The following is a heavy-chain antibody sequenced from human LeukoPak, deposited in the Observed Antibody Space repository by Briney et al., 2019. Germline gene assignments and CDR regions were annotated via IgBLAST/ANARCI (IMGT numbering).Heavy chain of an antibody. D-gene: IGHD5-12*01. J-gene: IGHJ5*02. V-gene: IGHV4-59*01. CDR1: GGSISNYY. Sequence: SETLSLTCTVSGGSISNYYWSWIRQPPGKGLEWIAYIFYSGSTNYNPSLKSRVTISIDTSKNQFSLKLSSVTAADTAVYYCARDPGYSRYEKNWFDPWGQGTLVTVSS. CDR2: IFYSGST. CDR3: ARDPGYSRYEKNWFDP.